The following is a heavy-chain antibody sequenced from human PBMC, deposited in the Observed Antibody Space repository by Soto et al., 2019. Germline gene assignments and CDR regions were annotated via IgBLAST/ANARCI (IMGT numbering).Heavy chain of an antibody. CDR1: GGSFRREA. J-gene: IGHJ3*01. CDR2: IIPFFGTA. CDR3: ARRHEFGGNSDAFDV. D-gene: IGHD2-15*01. Sequence: QVQLVQSGAEVKKPGSSVKVSCKASGGSFRREAINWVRQAPGQGPEWMGNIIPFFGTADYAQKFQCRVTLTADVSTTTVYMEMSSLGFEDTAVYYCARRHEFGGNSDAFDVWGQGTMVIVSS. V-gene: IGHV1-69*15.